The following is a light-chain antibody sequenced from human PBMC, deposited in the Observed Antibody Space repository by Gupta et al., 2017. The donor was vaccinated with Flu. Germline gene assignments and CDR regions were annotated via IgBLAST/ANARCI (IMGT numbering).Light chain of an antibody. J-gene: IGKJ1*01. CDR3: QQRANWPWT. V-gene: IGKV3-11*01. Sequence: IILTQSPATLSLSPGERATLGCRASQSVTSFLAWYQQKPGQAPRLLIYDASNRATGIPARFSGSGSGTDFTLTISSLEPEDFAVYYCQQRANWPWTFGQGTKVEIK. CDR2: DAS. CDR1: QSVTSF.